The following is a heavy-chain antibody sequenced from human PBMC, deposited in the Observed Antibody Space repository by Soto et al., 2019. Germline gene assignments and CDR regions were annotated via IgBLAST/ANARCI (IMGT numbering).Heavy chain of an antibody. CDR1: GYTFTGYY. CDR2: INPNSGGT. CDR3: ARGMSTGVVTANCFDP. J-gene: IGHJ5*02. V-gene: IGHV1-2*04. D-gene: IGHD2-8*02. Sequence: ASVKVSCKASGYTFTGYYMHWVRQAPGQGLEWMGWINPNSGGTNYAQKFQGWVTMTRDTSISTAYMELSRLRSDDTAVYYCARGMSTGVVTANCFDPWGQGTPVTVSS.